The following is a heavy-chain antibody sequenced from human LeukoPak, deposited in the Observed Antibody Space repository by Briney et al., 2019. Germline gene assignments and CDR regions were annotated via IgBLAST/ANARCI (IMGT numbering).Heavy chain of an antibody. Sequence: GGSLRLSCAASGFIFSDYYMSWIRQAPGKGLEWVSAISGSGGSTYYADSVKGRFTISRDNSKNTLYLQMNSLRAEDTAVYYCAKKSRGSGSYYGDYWGQGILVTVSS. V-gene: IGHV3-23*01. D-gene: IGHD3-10*01. CDR1: GFIFSDYY. CDR2: ISGSGGST. J-gene: IGHJ4*02. CDR3: AKKSRGSGSYYGDY.